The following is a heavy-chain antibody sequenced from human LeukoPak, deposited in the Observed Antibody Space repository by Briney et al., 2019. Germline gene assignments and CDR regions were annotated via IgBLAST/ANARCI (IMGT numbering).Heavy chain of an antibody. J-gene: IGHJ4*02. Sequence: PSETLSLTCTVSAGSISSGGYYWSWIRQHPGKGLEWIGYFYYGGSTYYNPSLKSRVSISVDTSKNQFSLKLSSVTAADTAVYYCASLSNRRGEWYYFDYWGQGTLVTVSS. CDR2: FYYGGST. CDR3: ASLSNRRGEWYYFDY. V-gene: IGHV4-31*03. D-gene: IGHD3-16*01. CDR1: AGSISSGGYY.